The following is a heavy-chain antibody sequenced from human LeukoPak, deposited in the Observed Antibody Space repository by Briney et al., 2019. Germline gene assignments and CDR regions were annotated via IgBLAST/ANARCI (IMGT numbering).Heavy chain of an antibody. J-gene: IGHJ3*02. CDR3: AKDVTGTGAFDI. Sequence: PRRSLRLSCAASGFTFDDYAMHWVRQAPGKGLEWVSGISWNSGTIGYADSVKGRFTISRDNAKNSLYLQMHSLRAEDTAFYFCAKDVTGTGAFDIWGQGTMVTVSS. V-gene: IGHV3-9*01. CDR1: GFTFDDYA. D-gene: IGHD1-7*01. CDR2: ISWNSGTI.